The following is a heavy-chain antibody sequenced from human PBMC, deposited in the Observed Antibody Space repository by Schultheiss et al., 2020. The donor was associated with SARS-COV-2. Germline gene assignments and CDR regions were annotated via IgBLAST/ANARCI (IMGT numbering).Heavy chain of an antibody. D-gene: IGHD1-7*01. CDR3: AITNWNYGVWGKNWFDP. Sequence: SVKVSCKASGGTFSSYAISWVRQAPGQGLEWMGGIIPIFGTANYAQKFQGRVTITADKSTSTAYMELSSLRSEDTAVYYCAITNWNYGVWGKNWFDPWGQGTLVTVSS. CDR2: IIPIFGTA. CDR1: GGTFSSYA. V-gene: IGHV1-69*06. J-gene: IGHJ5*02.